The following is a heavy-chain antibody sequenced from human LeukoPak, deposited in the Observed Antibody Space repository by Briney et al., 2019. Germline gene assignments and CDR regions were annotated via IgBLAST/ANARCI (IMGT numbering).Heavy chain of an antibody. J-gene: IGHJ6*03. V-gene: IGHV1-69*13. Sequence: GASVKVSCKASGGTFSSYAISWVRQAPGQGLEWMGGIIPIFGTANYAQKFQGRVTITADESTSTAYMELSSLRSEDTAVYYCATESLPRAWDYYYMDVWGKGTTVTVSS. CDR2: IIPIFGTA. CDR1: GGTFSSYA. CDR3: ATESLPRAWDYYYMDV. D-gene: IGHD3-16*01.